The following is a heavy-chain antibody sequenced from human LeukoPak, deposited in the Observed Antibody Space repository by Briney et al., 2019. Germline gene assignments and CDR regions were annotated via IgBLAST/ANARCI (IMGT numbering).Heavy chain of an antibody. CDR2: INPNSGGT. V-gene: IGHV1-2*02. CDR1: GYTFTGYY. J-gene: IGHJ6*03. Sequence: ASVKVSCKASGYTFTGYYMHWVRQAPGQGLEWMGWINPNSGGTNYAQKFQGRVTMTRDTSISTAYMELSRLRSDDTAVYYCARDGVVTMVPHYYYYMDVWGKGTTVIISS. CDR3: ARDGVVTMVPHYYYYMDV. D-gene: IGHD3-10*01.